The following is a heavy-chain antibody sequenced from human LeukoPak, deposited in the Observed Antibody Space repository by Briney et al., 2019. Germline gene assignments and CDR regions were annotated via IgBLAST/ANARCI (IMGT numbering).Heavy chain of an antibody. D-gene: IGHD1-26*01. J-gene: IGHJ4*02. CDR2: INPSGGST. Sequence: ASVKVSCKASGGTFSSYAISWVRQAPGQGLEWMGIINPSGGSTSYAQKFQGRVTMTRDTSTSTVYMELSSLRSEDTAVYYCARVPGAFYYFDDWGQGTLVTVSS. CDR3: ARVPGAFYYFDD. CDR1: GGTFSSYA. V-gene: IGHV1-46*01.